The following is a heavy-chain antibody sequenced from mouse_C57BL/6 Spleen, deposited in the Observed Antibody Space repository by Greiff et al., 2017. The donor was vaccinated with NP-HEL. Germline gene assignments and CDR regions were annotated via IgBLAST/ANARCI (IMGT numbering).Heavy chain of an antibody. CDR1: GYTFTSYW. Sequence: QVQLQQPGAELVKPGASVKLSCKASGYTFTSYWMHWVKQRPGQGLEWIGMIHPNSGSTNYNEKFKSKATLTVDKSSSTAYMQLSSLTSEDSAVYYCARGYYGSSYGHFDYWGQGTTLTVSS. V-gene: IGHV1-64*01. CDR3: ARGYYGSSYGHFDY. CDR2: IHPNSGST. D-gene: IGHD1-1*01. J-gene: IGHJ2*01.